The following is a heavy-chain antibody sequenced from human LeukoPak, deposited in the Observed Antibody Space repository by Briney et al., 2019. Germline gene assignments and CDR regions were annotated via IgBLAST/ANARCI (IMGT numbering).Heavy chain of an antibody. CDR2: INHSGAA. CDR3: ARGGAYSYGRVHWYFDL. V-gene: IGHV4-34*01. J-gene: IGHJ2*01. D-gene: IGHD5-18*01. CDR1: GGSFSIYY. Sequence: SETLSPTCAAYGGSFSIYYWSWIRQSPGKGLEWMGEINHSGAADYNPSLKSRVTISIDTSKNQFSLKLSSVTDADTAVYYCARGGAYSYGRVHWYFDLWGPGTLVTVSS.